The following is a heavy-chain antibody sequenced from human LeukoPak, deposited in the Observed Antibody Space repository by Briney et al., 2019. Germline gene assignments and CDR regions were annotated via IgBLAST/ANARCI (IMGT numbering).Heavy chain of an antibody. V-gene: IGHV3-30*02. J-gene: IGHJ4*02. CDR1: GFTFSSYG. Sequence: GGSLRLSCAASGFTFSSYGMHWVRQAPGKGLEWVAFIRYDGSNKYYADSVKGRFTISRDNSKNTLYLQMNSLRAEDTAVYYCARGSRKEQLVGDYWGQGTLVTVSS. D-gene: IGHD6-13*01. CDR2: IRYDGSNK. CDR3: ARGSRKEQLVGDY.